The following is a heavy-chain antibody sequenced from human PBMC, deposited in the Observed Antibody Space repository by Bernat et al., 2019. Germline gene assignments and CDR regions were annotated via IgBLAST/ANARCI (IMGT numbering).Heavy chain of an antibody. Sequence: QVQLVESGGGVVQPGRSLRLSCAASGFTFSNSALHWVRQAPGKGLEWVAVVLDDGSHKYYPDSVKGRFTISRDNSKNTLYLQMDSLRPEDTAVYYCARDGRAYSSAWVYYYYYYMDVWGKGTTVTVSS. D-gene: IGHD6-19*01. CDR3: ARDGRAYSSAWVYYYYYYMDV. J-gene: IGHJ6*03. CDR1: GFTFSNSA. CDR2: VLDDGSHK. V-gene: IGHV3-30*01.